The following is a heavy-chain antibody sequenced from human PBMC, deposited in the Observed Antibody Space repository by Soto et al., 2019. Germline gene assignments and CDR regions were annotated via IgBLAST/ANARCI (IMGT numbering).Heavy chain of an antibody. CDR3: ASETGAVVGTGWFDP. D-gene: IGHD6-19*01. V-gene: IGHV1-69*01. J-gene: IGHJ5*02. CDR1: GDTFKRYA. Sequence: QVRLVQSGAEVKKPGSSVKVSCKASGDTFKRYAISWVRQAPGQGLEWMGGILPIFGTTDYAQKFQGRVTITADGSTSTVNMELSGLTSEDTAVYFCASETGAVVGTGWFDPWGQGNLVTVSS. CDR2: ILPIFGTT.